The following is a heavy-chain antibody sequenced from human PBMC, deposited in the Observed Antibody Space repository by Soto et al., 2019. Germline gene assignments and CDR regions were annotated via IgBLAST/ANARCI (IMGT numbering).Heavy chain of an antibody. Sequence: GESLKISCKGSGYSFTSYWINWVRHMPGKGLEWMGIIYPGDSDTRYSPSFQGQVTISADKSINTAYLQWRSLKASDTAVYYCARDLRFLIVATTTAYYYYGMDVWGQGTTVTVSS. CDR2: IYPGDSDT. CDR1: GYSFTSYW. CDR3: ARDLRFLIVATTTAYYYYGMDV. V-gene: IGHV5-51*01. J-gene: IGHJ6*02. D-gene: IGHD5-12*01.